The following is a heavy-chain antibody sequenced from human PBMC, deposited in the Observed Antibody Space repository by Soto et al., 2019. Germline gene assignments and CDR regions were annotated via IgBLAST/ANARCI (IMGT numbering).Heavy chain of an antibody. J-gene: IGHJ4*02. CDR1: GFTFSSYV. CDR2: ISGLHYNT. V-gene: IGHV3-23*01. Sequence: EVQLLESGGGLVQPGGSLRLSCAASGFTFSSYVMNWVRQAPGKGLEWVSSISGLHYNTLYADSVKGRFTISRDNSKNTLYLQMNSLRAEDTAVYYCARDLSPNYYFDYWGQGTLVTVSS. CDR3: ARDLSPNYYFDY.